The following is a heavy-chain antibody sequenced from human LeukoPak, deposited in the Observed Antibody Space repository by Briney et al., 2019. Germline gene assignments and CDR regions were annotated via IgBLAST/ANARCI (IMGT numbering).Heavy chain of an antibody. V-gene: IGHV4-61*01. CDR3: ARETSLAGFASGLGFNY. CDR1: GGSLRSNSYY. D-gene: IGHD6-19*01. CDR2: IYGSGNT. Sequence: SETLSLTCTVSGGSLRSNSYYWGWIRQPPGKGLEWIGYIYGSGNTNYNPSLKSRVTMSIDTSKNQFSLMLTSVTAADTATYYCARETSLAGFASGLGFNYWGQGILVTVSS. J-gene: IGHJ4*02.